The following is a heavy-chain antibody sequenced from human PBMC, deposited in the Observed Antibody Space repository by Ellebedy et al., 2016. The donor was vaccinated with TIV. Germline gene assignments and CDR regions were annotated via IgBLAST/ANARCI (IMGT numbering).Heavy chain of an antibody. D-gene: IGHD2-15*01. V-gene: IGHV3-23*01. CDR3: ANPGGMVVGNSYIDV. J-gene: IGHJ6*03. CDR2: IVGSGVGT. CDR1: GFSFSSHA. Sequence: PGGSLRLSCAASGFSFSSHAMSWVRQAPGRGLEWVSGIVGSGVGTYYADSVKGRFTISRDNSRNSLYLQMSSLRADDTAVYYCANPGGMVVGNSYIDVWGKGTTVTVSS.